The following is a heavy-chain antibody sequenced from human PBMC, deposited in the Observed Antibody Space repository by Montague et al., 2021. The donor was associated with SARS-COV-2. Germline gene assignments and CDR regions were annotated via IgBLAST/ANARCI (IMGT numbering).Heavy chain of an antibody. CDR1: GGSMSGYY. CDR2: VHYTGST. V-gene: IGHV4-59*01. D-gene: IGHD1-1*01. CDR3: ARAQNTCFIANCMNYFDV. J-gene: IGHJ4*02. Sequence: SETLSLTCEVSGGSMSGYYWTWIRQSPGKGLEWIGYVHYTGSTKYNPSLKTRVSLSLDTPKNHFSLHLSSVTAADTAIYFCARAQNTCFIANCMNYFDVWGQGALVTVSS.